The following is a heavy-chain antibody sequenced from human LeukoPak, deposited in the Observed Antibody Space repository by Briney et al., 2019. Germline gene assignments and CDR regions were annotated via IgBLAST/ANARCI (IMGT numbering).Heavy chain of an antibody. CDR3: ARADSGSYYTGLFDY. Sequence: AGGSLRLSCAASGFTFSSYAMSWVRQTPGKGLEWVSAISGSGGSTYYADSVKGRFTISRDNPKNTLYLQMNSLRAEDTAVYYCARADSGSYYTGLFDYWGQGTLVTVSS. CDR1: GFTFSSYA. D-gene: IGHD1-26*01. V-gene: IGHV3-23*01. CDR2: ISGSGGST. J-gene: IGHJ4*02.